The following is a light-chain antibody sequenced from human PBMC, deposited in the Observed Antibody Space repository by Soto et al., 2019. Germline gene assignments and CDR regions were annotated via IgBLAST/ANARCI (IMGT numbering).Light chain of an antibody. CDR3: QQYDSVLGT. V-gene: IGKV1-5*01. CDR1: KSISHW. Sequence: DLDRPPSPSPLSSTIGDMVAIPFRTSKSISHWLAWYQQKPGKAPKFLIYDASSLESGVPSRFSGSGSGTEFTLTISSLQPDDFATYYCQQYDSVLGTLGPGTEGDIK. CDR2: DAS. J-gene: IGKJ1*01.